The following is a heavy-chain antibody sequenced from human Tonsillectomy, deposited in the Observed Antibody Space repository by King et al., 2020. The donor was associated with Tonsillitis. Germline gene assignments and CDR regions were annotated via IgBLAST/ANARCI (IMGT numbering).Heavy chain of an antibody. CDR1: GFTFSSYA. Sequence: VQLLESGGGLVQPGGSLRLSCAASGFTFSSYAMSWVRQAPGKGLEWVSAISGSGGSTYYADSVKGRFTISRDNSKNKLYLQMNSLRAEDTAVYYCAKTRFLEWFYLDYWGQGTLVTVSS. D-gene: IGHD3-3*01. CDR3: AKTRFLEWFYLDY. V-gene: IGHV3-23*01. J-gene: IGHJ4*02. CDR2: ISGSGGST.